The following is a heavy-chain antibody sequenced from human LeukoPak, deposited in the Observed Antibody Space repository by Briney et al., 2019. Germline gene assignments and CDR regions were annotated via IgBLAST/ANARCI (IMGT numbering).Heavy chain of an antibody. CDR1: GFTVSSNY. CDR3: ARDSSSGEYGPNHWYLDL. V-gene: IGHV3-66*02. CDR2: IYSGGST. Sequence: GGSLRLSCAASGFTVSSNYMSWVRQAPGKGLEWVSVIYSGGSTYYADSVKGRFTISRDNSKNTLYLQMNSLRAEDTAVYYCARDSSSGEYGPNHWYLDLWGRGTLVTVSS. J-gene: IGHJ2*01. D-gene: IGHD2-15*01.